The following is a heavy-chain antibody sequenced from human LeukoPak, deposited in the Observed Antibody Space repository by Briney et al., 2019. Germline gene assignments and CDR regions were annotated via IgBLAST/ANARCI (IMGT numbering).Heavy chain of an antibody. CDR1: GFTFSSYA. Sequence: GGSLTLSCAASGFTFSSYAMSWVRQAPGRGLEWVSGISASGGSTYYADSVKGRFIISRENSKNTMYLQMSSLRAEDPAIYHCVKDGGYSSSCYYFDYWGQGTLVTVSS. D-gene: IGHD6-13*01. V-gene: IGHV3-23*01. CDR3: VKDGGYSSSCYYFDY. J-gene: IGHJ4*02. CDR2: ISASGGST.